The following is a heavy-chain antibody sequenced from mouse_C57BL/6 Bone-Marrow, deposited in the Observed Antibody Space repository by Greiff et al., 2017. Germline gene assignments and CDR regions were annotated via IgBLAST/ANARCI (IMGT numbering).Heavy chain of an antibody. J-gene: IGHJ3*01. V-gene: IGHV2-2*01. CDR3: ARNLATTVVATPFAY. CDR1: GFSLTSYG. D-gene: IGHD1-1*01. CDR2: IWSGGST. Sequence: VQLQQSGPGLVQPSQSLSITCTVSGFSLTSYGVHWVRQSPGKGLEWLGVIWSGGSTDYNAAFISRLSISKDNSKSQVFFKMNSLQADDTAIYYCARNLATTVVATPFAYWGQGTLVTVSA.